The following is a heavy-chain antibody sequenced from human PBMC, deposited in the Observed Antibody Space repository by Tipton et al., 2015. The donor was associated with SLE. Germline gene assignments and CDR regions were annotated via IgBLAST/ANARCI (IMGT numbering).Heavy chain of an antibody. Sequence: TLSLTCTVSGGSISSGGYYWSWIRQHPGKGLEWIGYIYYSGSTNYNPSLKSRVTISVDTSKNQFSLKLSSVTAADTAVYYCARDYYDSSGYYYYGMDVWGQGTTVTVSS. CDR3: ARDYYDSSGYYYYGMDV. V-gene: IGHV4-61*08. D-gene: IGHD3-22*01. CDR1: GGSISSGGYY. J-gene: IGHJ6*02. CDR2: IYYSGST.